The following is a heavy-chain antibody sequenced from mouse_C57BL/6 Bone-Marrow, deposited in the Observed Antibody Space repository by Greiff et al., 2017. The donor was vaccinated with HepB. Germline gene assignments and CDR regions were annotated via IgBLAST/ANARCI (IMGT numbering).Heavy chain of an antibody. V-gene: IGHV1-42*01. D-gene: IGHD2-5*01. CDR1: GYSFTGYY. Sequence: VQLQQSGPELVKPGASVKISCKASGYSFTGYYMNWVKQSPEKSLEWIGEINPSTGGTTYNQKFKAKATLTVDKSSSTAYMQLKSLTSEDSAVYYCARWEDSNYDAMDYWGQGTSVTVSS. J-gene: IGHJ4*01. CDR3: ARWEDSNYDAMDY. CDR2: INPSTGGT.